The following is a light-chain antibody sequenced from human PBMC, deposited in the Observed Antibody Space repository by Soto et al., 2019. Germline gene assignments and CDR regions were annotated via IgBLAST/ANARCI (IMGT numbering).Light chain of an antibody. CDR1: SSDVGGYNY. CDR2: DVS. Sequence: QSVLTQPASVSGSPGQSITISCTGTSSDVGGYNYVSWYQQQHPGKAPKLLIFDVSNRPSGVSNRFSGSKSANTASLTISGLQSEDEADYYCSSYTSSSTYVFGTGTKSPS. J-gene: IGLJ1*01. CDR3: SSYTSSSTYV. V-gene: IGLV2-14*03.